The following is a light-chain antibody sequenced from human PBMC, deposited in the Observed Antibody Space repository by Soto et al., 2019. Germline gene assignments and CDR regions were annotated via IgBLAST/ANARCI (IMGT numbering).Light chain of an antibody. J-gene: IGKJ5*01. CDR1: QSVSSTY. CDR3: QQYGSSST. CDR2: GAS. Sequence: EIVLTQSPGTLSLSPGERATLSCGASQSVSSTYLAWYQQKPGQAPRLLIYGASSRATGIPDRFSGSGSGTDFTLTISRLEPEDFAMYYCQQYGSSSTFGQGTRLEIK. V-gene: IGKV3-20*01.